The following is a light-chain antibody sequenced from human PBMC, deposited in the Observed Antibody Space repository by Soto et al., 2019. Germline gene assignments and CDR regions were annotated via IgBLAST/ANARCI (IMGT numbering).Light chain of an antibody. CDR2: DVS. CDR1: SSDVGSYNY. J-gene: IGLJ1*01. V-gene: IGLV2-14*01. CDR3: SSYTSSNTYV. Sequence: QSALTQPASVSGSPGQSITISCTGTSSDVGSYNYVSWYQQDPGKAPKLMIYDVSNRPSGVSNRFSGSKSGNTASLTISGLQAEDEADYYCSSYTSSNTYVFGTGTKVTVL.